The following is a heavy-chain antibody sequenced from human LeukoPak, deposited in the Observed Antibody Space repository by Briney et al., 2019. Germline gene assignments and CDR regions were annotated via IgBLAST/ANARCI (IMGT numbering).Heavy chain of an antibody. D-gene: IGHD5-12*01. V-gene: IGHV4-59*01. CDR1: GASIRSYY. CDR2: INYSGDT. J-gene: IGHJ5*02. Sequence: SETLSLTCTVSGASIRSYYWSWVRQPPAKGLEWIGYINYSGDTNYNPSLKSRVTTSVDTSKNQFSLKLSSVTAADTAVYYCARDQRGYSGYDYNWFDPWGQGTLVTVSS. CDR3: ARDQRGYSGYDYNWFDP.